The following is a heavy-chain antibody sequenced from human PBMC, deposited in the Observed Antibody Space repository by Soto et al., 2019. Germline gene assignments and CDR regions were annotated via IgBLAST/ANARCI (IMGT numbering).Heavy chain of an antibody. Sequence: PGGSLRLSCAASEFSFGTYAMSWVRQAPGKGLEWVSTISGSGGSTYYADSVKGRFTASRDNSKNTLYLQMNSLRAEDTAVYYCAKCHLNWRSYPLDYWGQGTLVTVSS. CDR2: ISGSGGST. D-gene: IGHD2-8*02. CDR1: EFSFGTYA. V-gene: IGHV3-23*01. J-gene: IGHJ4*02. CDR3: AKCHLNWRSYPLDY.